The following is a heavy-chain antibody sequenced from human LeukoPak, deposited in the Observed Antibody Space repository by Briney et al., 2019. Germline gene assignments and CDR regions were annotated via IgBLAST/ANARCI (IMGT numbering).Heavy chain of an antibody. Sequence: PSETLSLTCTVSGGSISIYYWNWIRQPAGKGLEWTGRIFTSGITNYNPSLKSRVTMSVDTSKNQFSLNLSSVIAADTAIYYCARETSGTYYNPLGYMDVWGKGTTVTVSS. V-gene: IGHV4-4*07. CDR3: ARETSGTYYNPLGYMDV. D-gene: IGHD3-10*01. J-gene: IGHJ6*03. CDR1: GGSISIYY. CDR2: IFTSGIT.